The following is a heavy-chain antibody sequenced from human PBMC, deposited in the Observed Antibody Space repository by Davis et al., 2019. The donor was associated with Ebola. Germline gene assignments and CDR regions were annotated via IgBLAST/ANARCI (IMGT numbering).Heavy chain of an antibody. CDR1: GYSFANYW. V-gene: IGHV5-51*01. D-gene: IGHD3-10*01. CDR2: IYPGDSDT. Sequence: GESLKISCQGSGYSFANYWIGWVRQMPGKGLEWMGTIYPGDSDTRYSPSFQGQVTISADKSISTAYLQWSSLRASDTAMYYCARQGDGSFDYWGQGTLVTVSS. CDR3: ARQGDGSFDY. J-gene: IGHJ4*02.